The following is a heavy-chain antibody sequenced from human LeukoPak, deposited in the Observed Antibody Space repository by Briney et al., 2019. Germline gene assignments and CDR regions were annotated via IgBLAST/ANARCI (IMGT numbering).Heavy chain of an antibody. CDR2: IYYSGST. J-gene: IGHJ4*02. Sequence: SETLSLTCTVSGGSISSGDYYWSWIRQPPGKGLEWIGYIYYSGSTYYNPSLKSRVTISVDTSKNQFSLKLSSVTAADTAVYYCATGPYSSSWYGYWGQGTLVTVSS. CDR1: GGSISSGDYY. CDR3: ATGPYSSSWYGY. D-gene: IGHD6-13*01. V-gene: IGHV4-30-4*02.